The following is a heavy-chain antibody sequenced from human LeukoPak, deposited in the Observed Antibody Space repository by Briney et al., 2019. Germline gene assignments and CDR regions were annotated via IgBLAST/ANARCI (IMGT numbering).Heavy chain of an antibody. CDR2: VNADGSRT. V-gene: IGHV3-74*01. CDR1: GFTFSGYW. J-gene: IGHJ5*02. D-gene: IGHD3-22*01. CDR3: ARDRDYYDSTGYSRGRWFDP. Sequence: HSGGSLRLSCAASGFTFSGYWMHWVRQAPGKGLVWVSRVNADGSRTTYADSVKGRFTISRDNAKNTLYLQMYNLRAEDTAVYYCARDRDYYDSTGYSRGRWFDPWGQGTLVTVSS.